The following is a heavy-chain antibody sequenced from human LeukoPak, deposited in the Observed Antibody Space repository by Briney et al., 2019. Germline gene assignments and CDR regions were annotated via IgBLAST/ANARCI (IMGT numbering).Heavy chain of an antibody. J-gene: IGHJ4*02. Sequence: SQTLSLTCTVSGGSISSGYYYWSWIRQPPGKGLEYIGYIYYGGTYYNPSPKSRVTISVDTSKNQFSLKLSSVTAADTAVYYCARGTWSSSIDYWGQGTLVTVSS. CDR3: ARGTWSSSIDY. D-gene: IGHD6-6*01. CDR2: IYYGGT. V-gene: IGHV4-30-4*01. CDR1: GGSISSGYYY.